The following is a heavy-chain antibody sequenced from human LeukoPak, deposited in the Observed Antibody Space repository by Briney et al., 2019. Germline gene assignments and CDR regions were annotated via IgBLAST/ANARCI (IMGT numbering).Heavy chain of an antibody. D-gene: IGHD3-22*01. Sequence: SETLSLTCTVSGASINTYYWTWIRQPPGKGLEWIGYIYYSGSTSYNPSLKSRVTMSVDTSRTQFSLKLSSVTAADTAVYYCARGITMIDWGQGTLVTVSS. CDR2: IYYSGST. CDR1: GASINTYY. CDR3: ARGITMID. J-gene: IGHJ4*02. V-gene: IGHV4-59*01.